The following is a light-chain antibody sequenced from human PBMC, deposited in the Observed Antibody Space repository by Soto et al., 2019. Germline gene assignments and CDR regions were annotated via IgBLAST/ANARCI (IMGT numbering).Light chain of an antibody. J-gene: IGKJ1*01. Sequence: DIQMTQSPSTLSASVGDRVTITCRASQSISSWLAWYQQKPGKAPKLLIYKASSLESGVPSRFSGSGSGTEFTLTISNLQPDDFATDYCQQYNSYPWTFGQGTKVEIK. CDR1: QSISSW. CDR3: QQYNSYPWT. CDR2: KAS. V-gene: IGKV1-5*03.